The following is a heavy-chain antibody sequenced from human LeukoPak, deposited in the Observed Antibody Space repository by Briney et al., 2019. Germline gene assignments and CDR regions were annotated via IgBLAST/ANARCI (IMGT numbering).Heavy chain of an antibody. CDR2: ISSSGSTI. J-gene: IGHJ4*02. D-gene: IGHD1-26*01. V-gene: IGHV3-48*03. CDR3: ARDPTEWELPIPFDY. Sequence: GGSLRLSCAASGFTFSSYEMNWVRQAPGKGLEWVSYISSSGSTIYYADSVKGRFTISRDNAKNSLYLQMNSLRAEDTAVYYCARDPTEWELPIPFDYWGQGTLVTVSS. CDR1: GFTFSSYE.